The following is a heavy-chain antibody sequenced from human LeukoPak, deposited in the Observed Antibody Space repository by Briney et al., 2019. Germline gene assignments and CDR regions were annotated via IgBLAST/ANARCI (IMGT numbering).Heavy chain of an antibody. J-gene: IGHJ4*02. CDR1: GFTFSSYG. V-gene: IGHV3-30*18. Sequence: GRSLRLSCAASGFTFSSYGMHWVRQAPGKGLEWVAVISYDGSNKYYADSVKGRFTISRDNSKNTLYLQMNSLRAEDTAVYYCAKDGNCSGGSCYRSDYWGQGTLVTVSS. D-gene: IGHD2-15*01. CDR2: ISYDGSNK. CDR3: AKDGNCSGGSCYRSDY.